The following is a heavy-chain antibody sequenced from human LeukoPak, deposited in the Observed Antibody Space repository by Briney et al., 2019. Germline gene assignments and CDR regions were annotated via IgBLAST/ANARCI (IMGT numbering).Heavy chain of an antibody. V-gene: IGHV4-39*01. J-gene: IGHJ4*02. Sequence: SETLSLTCTVSGGSISSSSYYWGWIRQPPGKGLEWIGSIYYRGSTYYNPSLKSRVTISVDTSKNQFSLKLGSVTAADTAVYYCARGRALFDWGQGTLVTVSS. CDR2: IYYRGST. CDR3: ARGRALFD. CDR1: GGSISSSSYY. D-gene: IGHD2-21*01.